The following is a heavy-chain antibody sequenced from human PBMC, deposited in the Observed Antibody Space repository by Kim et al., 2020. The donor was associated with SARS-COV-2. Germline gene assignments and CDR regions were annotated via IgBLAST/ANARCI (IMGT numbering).Heavy chain of an antibody. CDR2: IYHSGST. CDR1: GGSISSGGYS. CDR3: ARGYGYSSSWYFDY. D-gene: IGHD6-13*01. Sequence: SETLSLTCAVSGGSISSGGYSWSWIRQPPGKGLEWIGYIYHSGSTYYNPSLKSRVTISVDRSKNQFSLKLSSVTAADTAVYYCARGYGYSSSWYFDYWGQGTLVTVSS. V-gene: IGHV4-30-2*01. J-gene: IGHJ4*02.